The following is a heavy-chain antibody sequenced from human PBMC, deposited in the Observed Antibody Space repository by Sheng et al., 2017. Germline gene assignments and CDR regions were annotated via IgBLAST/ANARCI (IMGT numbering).Heavy chain of an antibody. Sequence: EVQLVETGGGLIQPGGSLRLSCAASGFTVSSNYMSWVRQAPGKGLEWVSVIYSGGSTYYADSVKGRFTISRDNSKNTLYLQMNSLRAEDTAVYYCASTPPYDSSGYYFDYWGRGNPSVTVSS. CDR2: IYSGGST. D-gene: IGHD3-22*01. CDR1: GFTVSSNY. J-gene: IGHJ4*02. CDR3: ASTPPYDSSGYYFDY. V-gene: IGHV3-53*02.